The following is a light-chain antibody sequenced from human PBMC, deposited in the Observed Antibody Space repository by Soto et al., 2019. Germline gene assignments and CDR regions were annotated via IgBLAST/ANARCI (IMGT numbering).Light chain of an antibody. V-gene: IGLV2-23*02. CDR1: SSEVGYYNL. CDR3: CSYAGSSTYV. CDR2: EVN. Sequence: QSALTQPASVSGSPGQSITISCTGTSSEVGYYNLVSWYQHHPGKAPKLIIYEVNKRPSGVSNRFSGSKSGNTASLTISGLQAVDEADYHCCSYAGSSTYVFGTGTKLTVL. J-gene: IGLJ1*01.